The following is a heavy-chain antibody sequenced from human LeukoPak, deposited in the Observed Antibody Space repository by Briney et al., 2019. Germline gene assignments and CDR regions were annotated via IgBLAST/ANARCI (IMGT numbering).Heavy chain of an antibody. CDR1: GFSFSSYE. CDR3: ARRAVHATLDI. D-gene: IGHD1-1*01. J-gene: IGHJ3*02. CDR2: ISYIGSKQ. Sequence: PGGSLRLSCAASGFSFSSYEMSWVRQAPGEGLEWVSYISYIGSKQYYADPVKGRFSISRDNAKNSLSLQMNSLRVEDTAVYYCARRAVHATLDIWGQGTMVTVSS. V-gene: IGHV3-48*03.